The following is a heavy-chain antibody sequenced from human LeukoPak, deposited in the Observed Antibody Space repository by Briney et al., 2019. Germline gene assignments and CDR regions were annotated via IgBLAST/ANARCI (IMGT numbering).Heavy chain of an antibody. CDR2: IKQDGGEK. Sequence: PGGSLRLSCAASGFTFSSYWLSWVRQAPGKGLEWVANIKQDGGEKWYVDSVKGRFTISRDSAKNSVYLQMNSLRAEDTAVYYCARETGGGYEGWAAFDYWGQGTLVTVSS. V-gene: IGHV3-7*03. D-gene: IGHD5-12*01. CDR3: ARETGGGYEGWAAFDY. J-gene: IGHJ4*02. CDR1: GFTFSSYW.